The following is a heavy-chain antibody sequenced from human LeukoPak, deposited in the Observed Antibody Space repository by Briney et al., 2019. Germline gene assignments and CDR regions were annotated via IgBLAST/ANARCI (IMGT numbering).Heavy chain of an antibody. CDR3: ARAGGWYDTYYYYYMDV. V-gene: IGHV4-38-2*02. Sequence: PSETLSLTCTVSGYSISIGYYWGWIRQPPGKGLEWIGSIYHSGSTYYNPSLKSRVTLSVDTSKNQFSLKLGSVTAADTAVYYCARAGGWYDTYYYYYMDVWGKGTTVTISS. D-gene: IGHD6-19*01. J-gene: IGHJ6*03. CDR2: IYHSGST. CDR1: GYSISIGYY.